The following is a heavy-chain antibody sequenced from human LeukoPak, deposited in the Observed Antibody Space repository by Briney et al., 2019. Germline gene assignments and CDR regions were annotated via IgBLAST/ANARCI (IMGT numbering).Heavy chain of an antibody. J-gene: IGHJ4*02. CDR2: IYYSGST. CDR3: ARADYYDSSGYYTFDY. D-gene: IGHD3-22*01. V-gene: IGHV4-61*01. Sequence: SETLSLTCTVSGGSVSSGSYYWSWIRQPPGKGLEWIVYIYYSGSTNYNPSLKSRVTISVDTSKNQFSLKLSSVTAADTAVYYCARADYYDSSGYYTFDYWGQGTLVTVSS. CDR1: GGSVSSGSYY.